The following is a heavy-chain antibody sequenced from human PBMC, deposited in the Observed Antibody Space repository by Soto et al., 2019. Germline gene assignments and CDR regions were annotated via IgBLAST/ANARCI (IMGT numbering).Heavy chain of an antibody. CDR3: VSMTAISFFDY. Sequence: QPGGSLRLSCAASGFTVSSNYMSWVRQAPGKGLEWVSVIYSGGSTYYADFVKGRFTISRDNSKNTLYLQMNSLRAEDTAVYYCVSMTAISFFDYWGQGTLVTVSS. V-gene: IGHV3-66*01. CDR2: IYSGGST. J-gene: IGHJ4*02. D-gene: IGHD2-21*02. CDR1: GFTVSSNY.